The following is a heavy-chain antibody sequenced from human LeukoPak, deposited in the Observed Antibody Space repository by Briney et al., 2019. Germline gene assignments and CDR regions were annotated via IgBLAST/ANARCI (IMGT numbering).Heavy chain of an antibody. V-gene: IGHV3-20*04. CDR3: TGHHQAYSRTY. D-gene: IGHD4-11*01. CDR2: INWNGGST. CDR1: GFTFDDHG. Sequence: GGSLRLSCAASGFTFDDHGMSWVRQAPGKGLEWVSGINWNGGSTGYADSVKGRFTISRDNAKGTLYLQMSSLRAEDTAVYYCTGHHQAYSRTYWGQGTLVTVSS. J-gene: IGHJ4*02.